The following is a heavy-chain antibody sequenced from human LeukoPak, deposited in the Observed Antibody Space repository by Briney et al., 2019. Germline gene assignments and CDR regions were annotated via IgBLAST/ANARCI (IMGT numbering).Heavy chain of an antibody. D-gene: IGHD3-10*01. V-gene: IGHV1-69*01. CDR2: IIPIFGTA. CDR3: GTSSGSGGGDY. J-gene: IGHJ4*02. CDR1: GGTFSSYA. Sequence: SVNVSCKASGGTFSSYAISGVRQAPGQGREWMGGIIPIFGTANYAQKVQGRVTITADESTSTAYMELSSLRSEDTAVYSCGTSSGSGGGDYWGQGTLVTVSS.